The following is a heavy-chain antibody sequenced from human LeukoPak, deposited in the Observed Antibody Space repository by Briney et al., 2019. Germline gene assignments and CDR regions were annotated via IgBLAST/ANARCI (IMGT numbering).Heavy chain of an antibody. Sequence: ASVKVSCKASGGTFSSYAISWVRQAPGQGLEWMGRIIPILGIANYAQKFQGRVTITTDESTSTAYMELSSLRSEDTAVYYCARDSVKASIAVAGRGGNFDYWGQGTLVTVSS. CDR2: IIPILGIA. J-gene: IGHJ4*02. CDR3: ARDSVKASIAVAGRGGNFDY. V-gene: IGHV1-69*04. D-gene: IGHD6-19*01. CDR1: GGTFSSYA.